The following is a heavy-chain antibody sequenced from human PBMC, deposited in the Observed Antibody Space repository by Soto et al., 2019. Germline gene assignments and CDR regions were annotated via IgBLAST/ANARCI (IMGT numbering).Heavy chain of an antibody. CDR1: GFTFRNWE. CDR2: ISSSGGTI. V-gene: IGHV3-48*03. J-gene: IGHJ6*02. Sequence: GGSLRLSCAASGFTFRNWEMNWVRQAPGKGLEWVSYISSSGGTIHYANSVRGRFTISRDNAENSVHLQMNSLRAEDTGLYYCARSEAYFYGMDVWGQGTTVTVSS. CDR3: ARSEAYFYGMDV.